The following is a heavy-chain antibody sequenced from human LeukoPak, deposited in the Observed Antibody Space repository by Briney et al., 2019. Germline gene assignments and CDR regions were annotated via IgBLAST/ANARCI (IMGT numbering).Heavy chain of an antibody. V-gene: IGHV3-21*01. Sequence: GGSLRLSCAASGFTFSSYSMKWVSQAPGKGLEWVSSISSSSSHIYYADSVKGRFTISRDNAKNSLYLQMNSLRAEDTAVYYCARGGCSSASCAFDYWGQGTLVTVSS. D-gene: IGHD2-2*01. CDR1: GFTFSSYS. CDR2: ISSSSSHI. J-gene: IGHJ4*02. CDR3: ARGGCSSASCAFDY.